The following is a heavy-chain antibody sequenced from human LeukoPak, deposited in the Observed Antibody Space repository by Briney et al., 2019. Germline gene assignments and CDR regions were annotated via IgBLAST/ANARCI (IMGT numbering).Heavy chain of an antibody. D-gene: IGHD3-22*01. CDR1: GFTFSSYD. V-gene: IGHV3-48*01. J-gene: IGHJ4*02. CDR3: ARDRYDSSHYYHY. Sequence: GGSLRLSCAASGFTFSSYDMNWVRQAPGKGLEWVSYISRSSSIIYYADSVKGRFTISRDNAKNSLYLQVNSLRGEDTAVYYCARDRYDSSHYYHYWGQGTLVTVSA. CDR2: ISRSSSII.